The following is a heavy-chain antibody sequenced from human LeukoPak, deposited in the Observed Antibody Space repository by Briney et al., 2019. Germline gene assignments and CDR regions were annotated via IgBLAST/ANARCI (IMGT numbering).Heavy chain of an antibody. CDR3: ASLPYYDILTVSDAERDF. D-gene: IGHD3-9*01. CDR1: GGFIVSYY. CDR2: IYYSGSS. V-gene: IGHV4-59*08. Sequence: PSETLSVTCTVSGGFIVSYYWSWIRQPPGEGLVWLWSIYYSGSSHYNPSLKSRSTISVDTSNNQFSLKLTSVTAADTAVYYCASLPYYDILTVSDAERDFWGQGTLVTVSS. J-gene: IGHJ4*02.